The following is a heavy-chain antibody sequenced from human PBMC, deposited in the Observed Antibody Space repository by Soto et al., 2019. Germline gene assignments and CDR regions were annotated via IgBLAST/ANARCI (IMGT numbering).Heavy chain of an antibody. J-gene: IGHJ4*02. D-gene: IGHD6-13*01. CDR3: ARAGRIAAADN. CDR2: INHSGST. V-gene: IGHV4-34*01. Sequence: QVQLQQWGAGLLKPSETLSLTCAVYGGSFSGYYWSWIRQPPGKGLEWIGEINHSGSTNYNPSLKSRVTISVDTSKNQFSLKLSSVTAADTAVYYCARAGRIAAADNWGQGTLVTVSS. CDR1: GGSFSGYY.